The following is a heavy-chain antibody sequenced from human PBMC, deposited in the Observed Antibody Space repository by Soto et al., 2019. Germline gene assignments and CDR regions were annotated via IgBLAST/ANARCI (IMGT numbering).Heavy chain of an antibody. V-gene: IGHV3-21*01. J-gene: IGHJ6*02. CDR1: GCTFSSYS. Sequence: GGSLRLSCAASGCTFSSYSMNLCRQAPGKGLEWVSSISSSSSYIYYADSVKGRFTISRDNAKNSLYLQMNSLRAEDTAVYYCARPGYSNYGPGVDVWGQGTTVTVS. CDR2: ISSSSSYI. D-gene: IGHD4-4*01. CDR3: ARPGYSNYGPGVDV.